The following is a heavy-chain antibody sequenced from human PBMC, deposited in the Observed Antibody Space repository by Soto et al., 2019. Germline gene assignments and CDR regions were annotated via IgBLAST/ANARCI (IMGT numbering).Heavy chain of an antibody. CDR3: VSQRTTVPTQAYFDY. CDR2: VYYRGRS. Sequence: SESLSLTCTVYGGSVTNSSYYWGWIRQSPGKGLEWIGSVYYRGRSYSKSSVKSRVSISVDTSKNRFSLSLNSVTASDTAVYFCVSQRTTVPTQAYFDYWGPGALVTVS. V-gene: IGHV4-39*01. J-gene: IGHJ4*02. CDR1: GGSVTNSSYY. D-gene: IGHD4-17*01.